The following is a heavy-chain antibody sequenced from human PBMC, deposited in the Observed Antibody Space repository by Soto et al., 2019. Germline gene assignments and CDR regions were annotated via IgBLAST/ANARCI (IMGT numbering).Heavy chain of an antibody. Sequence: GGSLRLSCAASGFTFSDYYMSWIRQAPGKGLEWVSYSSSSGSTIYYADSVKGRFTISRDNAKNSLYLQMNSLRVEDTAVYYCAKDRRYYDSSGYYSGNYFDYWGQGTLVT. CDR1: GFTFSDYY. CDR3: AKDRRYYDSSGYYSGNYFDY. D-gene: IGHD3-22*01. V-gene: IGHV3-11*01. CDR2: SSSSGSTI. J-gene: IGHJ4*02.